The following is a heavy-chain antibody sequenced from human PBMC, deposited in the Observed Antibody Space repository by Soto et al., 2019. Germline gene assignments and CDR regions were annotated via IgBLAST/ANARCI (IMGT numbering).Heavy chain of an antibody. CDR2: IYPGDSET. J-gene: IGHJ3*02. Sequence: GETLKISCKGSGDTFPSYWIAWVRQMSGKGLEWMGIIYPGDSETRYSPSFQGQVTISADKPIKTAYLQWSSLKASDTAMYYCARLTYYYDRSVHYNDPANVFDIWGQGTMVTVSS. V-gene: IGHV5-51*01. D-gene: IGHD3-22*01. CDR3: ARLTYYYDRSVHYNDPANVFDI. CDR1: GDTFPSYW.